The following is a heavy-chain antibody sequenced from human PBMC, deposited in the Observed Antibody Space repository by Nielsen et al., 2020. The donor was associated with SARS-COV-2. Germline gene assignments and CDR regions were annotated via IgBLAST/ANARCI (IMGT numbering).Heavy chain of an antibody. CDR1: GYSFTSYW. V-gene: IGHV5-10-1*01. Sequence: GESLKISCQGSGYSFTSYWISWVRQMPGKGLEWMGRIDPSDSYTNYSPSFQGHVTISADKSISTAYLQWSSLKASDTAMYYCARLYGDDVEVDYWGQGTLVTVSS. CDR3: ARLYGDDVEVDY. J-gene: IGHJ4*02. D-gene: IGHD4-17*01. CDR2: IDPSDSYT.